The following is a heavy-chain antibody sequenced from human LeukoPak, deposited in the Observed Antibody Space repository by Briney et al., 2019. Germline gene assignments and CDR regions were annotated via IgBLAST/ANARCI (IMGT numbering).Heavy chain of an antibody. Sequence: GGSLRLSCTASGFSFSNYWMTWVRQAPGKGLEWVANVIQDGSEKYYVRSVKGRFTISRDNAKNSLYLQMNSLRAEDTAVYYCARGGYPAIYYFDYWGQGTLVTVSS. CDR2: VIQDGSEK. J-gene: IGHJ4*02. CDR3: ARGGYPAIYYFDY. CDR1: GFSFSNYW. D-gene: IGHD3-9*01. V-gene: IGHV3-7*01.